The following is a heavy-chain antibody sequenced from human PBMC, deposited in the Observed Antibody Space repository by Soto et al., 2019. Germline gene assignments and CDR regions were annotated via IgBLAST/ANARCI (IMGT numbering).Heavy chain of an antibody. Sequence: SETLSLTCAVYGGPFSGYYWSWIRQPPGKGLEWIGEINHSGSTNYNPSLKSRVTISVDTSKNQFSLKLSSVTAADTAVYYCARGLSYSSSWYRLWGQGTLVTVSS. D-gene: IGHD6-13*01. V-gene: IGHV4-34*01. CDR3: ARGLSYSSSWYRL. CDR1: GGPFSGYY. J-gene: IGHJ4*02. CDR2: INHSGST.